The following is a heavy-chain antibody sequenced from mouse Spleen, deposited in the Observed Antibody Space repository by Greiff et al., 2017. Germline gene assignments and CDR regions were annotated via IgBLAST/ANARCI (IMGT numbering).Heavy chain of an antibody. J-gene: IGHJ2*01. V-gene: IGHV5-4*03. CDR3: AMGTGVDY. D-gene: IGHD3-3*01. CDR2: ISDGGSYT. Sequence: EVKLVESGGGLVKPGGSLKLSCAASGFTFSSYAMSWVRQTPEKRLEWVATISDGGSYTYYPDNVKGRFTISRDNAKNNLYLQMSHLKSEDTAMYYCAMGTGVDYWGQGTTLTVSS. CDR1: GFTFSSYA.